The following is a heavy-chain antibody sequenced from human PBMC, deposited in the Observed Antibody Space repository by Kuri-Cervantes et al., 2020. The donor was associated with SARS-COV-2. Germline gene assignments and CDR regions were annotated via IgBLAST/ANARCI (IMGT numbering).Heavy chain of an antibody. V-gene: IGHV4-30-2*01. D-gene: IGHD5-18*01. Sequence: LRLSCAVSGGSISSGGYSWSWIRQPPGKGLEWIGYIYHSGSTYYNPSLKSRVTISVDRSKNQFSLKLSSVTAADTAVYYCATLNRGGHTALPHWGRGTLVTVSS. CDR1: GGSISSGGYS. J-gene: IGHJ1*01. CDR3: ATLNRGGHTALPH. CDR2: IYHSGST.